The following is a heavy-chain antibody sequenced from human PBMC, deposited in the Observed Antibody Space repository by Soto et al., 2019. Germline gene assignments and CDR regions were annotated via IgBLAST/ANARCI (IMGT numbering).Heavy chain of an antibody. CDR2: IIPIFGTA. Sequence: SVKASLKASGGTLSSYAISLVRQAPGQGLDWMGGIIPIFGTANYAQKFQGRVTITADESTSTAYMELSSLRSEDTAVYYCASTSSDDSSGYYSGGSYYYGMDVWGQGTTVTVSS. V-gene: IGHV1-69*13. D-gene: IGHD3-22*01. CDR3: ASTSSDDSSGYYSGGSYYYGMDV. CDR1: GGTLSSYA. J-gene: IGHJ6*02.